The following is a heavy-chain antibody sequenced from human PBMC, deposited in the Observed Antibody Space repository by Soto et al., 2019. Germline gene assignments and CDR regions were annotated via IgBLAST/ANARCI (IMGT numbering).Heavy chain of an antibody. D-gene: IGHD3-10*01. J-gene: IGHJ5*02. Sequence: NPSETLSLTCAVYGGSFSGYYWSWIRQPPGKGLEWIGEINHSGSTNYNPSLKSRVTISVDTSKNQFSLKLSSVTAADTAVYYCARGNQYYYGSGRYYNNWFDPWGQGTLVTVYS. CDR2: INHSGST. CDR1: GGSFSGYY. CDR3: ARGNQYYYGSGRYYNNWFDP. V-gene: IGHV4-34*01.